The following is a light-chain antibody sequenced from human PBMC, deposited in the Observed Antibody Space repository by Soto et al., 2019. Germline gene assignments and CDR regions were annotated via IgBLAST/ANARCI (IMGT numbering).Light chain of an antibody. CDR1: QSISDN. J-gene: IGKJ2*01. Sequence: EMTQSPSSLSASVGDRVTITCRASQSISDNVNWYQFQPGKAPKLLIYAASSLQTGVPSRFSGRGSGTDFALIISSLRPEDSAAFYCQQSYGPPYPFGLGTKVEIK. CDR2: AAS. V-gene: IGKV1-39*01. CDR3: QQSYGPPYP.